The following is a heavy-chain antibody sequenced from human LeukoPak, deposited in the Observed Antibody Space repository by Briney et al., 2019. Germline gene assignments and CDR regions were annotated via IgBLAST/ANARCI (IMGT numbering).Heavy chain of an antibody. D-gene: IGHD3-9*01. CDR1: GFTFSSYG. CDR2: ISYDGSNK. J-gene: IGHJ4*02. CDR3: ARDKRELRYFDWLGIYDY. Sequence: GGSLRLSCAASGFTFSSYGMHWVRQAPGKGLEWVAVISYDGSNKYYADSVKGRFTISRDNSKNTLYLQMNSLRAEDTAVYYCARDKRELRYFDWLGIYDYWGQGTLVTVSS. V-gene: IGHV3-30*19.